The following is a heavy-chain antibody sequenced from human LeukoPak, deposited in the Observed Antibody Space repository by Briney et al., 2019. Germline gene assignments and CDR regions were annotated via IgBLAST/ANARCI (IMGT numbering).Heavy chain of an antibody. CDR3: ATSGFGELAD. V-gene: IGHV1-3*01. D-gene: IGHD3-10*01. CDR2: INAGNGNT. CDR1: GYTFTINA. J-gene: IGHJ4*02. Sequence: ASVKVSCKASGYTFTINAMHWVRQAPGQRLEWMGWINAGNGNTKYSQNFQGRVTMTRDTSASTAYMELSSLRSEDTAVYYCATSGFGELADWGQGTLVTVSS.